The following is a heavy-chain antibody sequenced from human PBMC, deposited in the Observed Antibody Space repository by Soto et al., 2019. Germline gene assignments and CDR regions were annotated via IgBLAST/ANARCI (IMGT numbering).Heavy chain of an antibody. V-gene: IGHV4-59*01. CDR1: GGSISSYY. J-gene: IGHJ5*02. Sequence: PSETLSLTCTASGGSISSYYWSWIRQPPGKGLEWIGYIYYSGSTNYNPSLKSRVTISVDTSKNQFSLKLSSVTAADTAVYYCARGALQYYYGSGVVLDWFDPWGQGTLVTVSS. CDR2: IYYSGST. D-gene: IGHD3-10*01. CDR3: ARGALQYYYGSGVVLDWFDP.